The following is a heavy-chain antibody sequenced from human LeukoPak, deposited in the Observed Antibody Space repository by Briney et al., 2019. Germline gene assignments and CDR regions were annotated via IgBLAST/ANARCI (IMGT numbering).Heavy chain of an antibody. Sequence: ASVKVSCKVSGYTLTELSMHWVRQAPGKGLEWMGGFDPEDGETIYAQKFQGRVTMTEDTSTDTAYMELSNLRSEDTAVYYCATDSYDSSGYRFTAGYWGQGTLVTVSS. D-gene: IGHD3-22*01. CDR3: ATDSYDSSGYRFTAGY. CDR1: GYTLTELS. V-gene: IGHV1-24*01. CDR2: FDPEDGET. J-gene: IGHJ4*02.